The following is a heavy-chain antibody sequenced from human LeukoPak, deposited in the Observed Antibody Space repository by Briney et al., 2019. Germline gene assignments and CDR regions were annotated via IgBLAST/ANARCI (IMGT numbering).Heavy chain of an antibody. V-gene: IGHV3-9*01. CDR2: ISWNSGSI. Sequence: GGSLRLSCAASGFTFSSYWMHWVRQAPGKGLVWVSGISWNSGSIGYADSVKGRFTISRDNAKNSLYLQMNSLRAEDTALYYCAAYYDILTGSSDAFDIWGQGTMVTVSS. D-gene: IGHD3-9*01. CDR3: AAYYDILTGSSDAFDI. CDR1: GFTFSSYW. J-gene: IGHJ3*02.